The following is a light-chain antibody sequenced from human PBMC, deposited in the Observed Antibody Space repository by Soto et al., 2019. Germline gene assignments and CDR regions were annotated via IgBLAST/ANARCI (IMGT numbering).Light chain of an antibody. Sequence: QSVLTQPRSVSGSPGQSVTISCTGTSSNVGGYNFVSWYQQEPGKAPKLMVYDVSKRPSGVPDRFSGSKSGNTASLTISGLQAEDEGDYYCCSYAGSFTLLFGGGP. CDR3: CSYAGSFTLL. J-gene: IGLJ2*01. V-gene: IGLV2-11*01. CDR1: SSNVGGYNF. CDR2: DVS.